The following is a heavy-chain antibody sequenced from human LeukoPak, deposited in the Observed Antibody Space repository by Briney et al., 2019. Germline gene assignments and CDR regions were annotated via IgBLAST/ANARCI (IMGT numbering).Heavy chain of an antibody. D-gene: IGHD6-19*01. CDR3: ARGTLAGYFLGY. CDR1: GFTFNTYA. J-gene: IGHJ4*02. V-gene: IGHV3-23*01. CDR2: ISYSGDST. Sequence: GGSLRLSCAASGFTFNTYAMSWVRQAPGKGLEWVSSISYSGDSTDYADSVKGRLIISRDSSKNTLGLQMNSLRAEDTAIYYCARGTLAGYFLGYWGRGTLVTVSS.